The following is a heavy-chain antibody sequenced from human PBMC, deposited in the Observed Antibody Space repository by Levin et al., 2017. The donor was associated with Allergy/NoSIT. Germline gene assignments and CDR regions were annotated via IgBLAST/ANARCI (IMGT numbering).Heavy chain of an antibody. CDR1: GYTFTSHF. V-gene: IGHV1-2*02. J-gene: IGHJ4*02. CDR3: AKRGFGDYAPDF. D-gene: IGHD4-17*01. Sequence: ASVKVSCKASGYTFTSHFIHWVRQAPGQGLEWMGWINANRGATIYAQKFQGRVTLTRDTSLNTAYMELNSLTFDDTAVYDCAKRGFGDYAPDFWGQGTLVTVSS. CDR2: INANRGAT.